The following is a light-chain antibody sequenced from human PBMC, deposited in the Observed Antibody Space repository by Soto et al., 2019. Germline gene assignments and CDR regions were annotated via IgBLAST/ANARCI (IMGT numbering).Light chain of an antibody. Sequence: DIQMTQSPSSLSASVGDRVTITCQASQSISTYLNWYQQKPGKAPNLLIYAASTLERGVPSRFSGSGSGTDFTLTISSLQPEDFAAYDCQQSYSTPFTFGPGTKVDIE. J-gene: IGKJ3*01. CDR2: AAS. CDR3: QQSYSTPFT. V-gene: IGKV1-39*01. CDR1: QSISTY.